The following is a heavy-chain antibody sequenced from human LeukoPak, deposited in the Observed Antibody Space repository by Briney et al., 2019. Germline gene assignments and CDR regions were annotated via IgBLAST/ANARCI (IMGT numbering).Heavy chain of an antibody. CDR1: GYTFTSYY. V-gene: IGHV1-46*01. CDR3: ARDSSTVDRAFDI. CDR2: INPTGGST. Sequence: ASVKVSCKASGYTFTSYYMHWVRQAPGQGLEWMAIINPTGGSTSYAQKFQGRVTMTRDASTSTVYMELSSLRSEDTAVYYCARDSSTVDRAFDIWGQGTMVTVSS. J-gene: IGHJ3*02. D-gene: IGHD6-6*01.